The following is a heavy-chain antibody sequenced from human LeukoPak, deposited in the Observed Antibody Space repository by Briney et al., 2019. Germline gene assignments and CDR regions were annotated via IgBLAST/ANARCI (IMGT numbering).Heavy chain of an antibody. CDR1: GGSFSGYY. CDR2: INHSGST. D-gene: IGHD5-18*01. CDR3: ARGYGYGDY. J-gene: IGHJ4*02. Sequence: KTSETLSRTCAVYGGSFSGYYWSWIRQPPGKGLEWIGEINHSGSTNYNPSLKSRVTISVDTSKNQFSLKLSSVTAADTAVYYCARGYGYGDYWGQGTLVTVSS. V-gene: IGHV4-34*01.